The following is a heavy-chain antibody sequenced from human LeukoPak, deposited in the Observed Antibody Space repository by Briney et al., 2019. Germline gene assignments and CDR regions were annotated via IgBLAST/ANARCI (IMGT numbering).Heavy chain of an antibody. CDR3: AKHLYSVYFYAMDV. CDR2: ISGSDDST. Sequence: GGSLRLSCAASRFTFSNYAMSWVRQAPGKGLEWVSSISGSDDSTYYADSVKGRFTISRDTSKNTLYLQMNSLGAGDTAVYYCAKHLYSVYFYAMDVWGQGTTVTVSS. V-gene: IGHV3-23*01. J-gene: IGHJ6*02. D-gene: IGHD2-8*01. CDR1: RFTFSNYA.